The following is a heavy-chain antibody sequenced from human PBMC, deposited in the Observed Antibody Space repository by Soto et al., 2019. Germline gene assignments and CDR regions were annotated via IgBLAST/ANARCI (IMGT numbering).Heavy chain of an antibody. CDR3: ARDPLGSGRADFDY. J-gene: IGHJ4*02. V-gene: IGHV3-30-3*01. D-gene: IGHD3-10*02. CDR1: GFTFSDYS. CDR2: ISYDGSDK. Sequence: QVQLVESGGGVVQPGGSLRLSCAASGFTFSDYSMHWVRQAPGKGLEWVAVISYDGSDKYFADSVKGRFTISRDNSNNTLFLQMNSLRAEDTAVYYCARDPLGSGRADFDYWGQGTLVTVYS.